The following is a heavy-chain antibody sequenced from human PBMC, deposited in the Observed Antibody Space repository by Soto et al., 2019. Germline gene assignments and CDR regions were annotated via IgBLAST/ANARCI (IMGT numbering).Heavy chain of an antibody. J-gene: IGHJ6*02. Sequence: ASVKVSCKASGGTFSSYAISWVRQAPGQGLEWMGGIIPIFGTANYAQKFQGRVTITADKSTSTAYMELSSLRSEDTAVYYCVRIAYSSSWSPKEYYYYGMDVWGQGTTVTVSS. CDR2: IIPIFGTA. CDR3: VRIAYSSSWSPKEYYYYGMDV. V-gene: IGHV1-69*06. CDR1: GGTFSSYA. D-gene: IGHD6-13*01.